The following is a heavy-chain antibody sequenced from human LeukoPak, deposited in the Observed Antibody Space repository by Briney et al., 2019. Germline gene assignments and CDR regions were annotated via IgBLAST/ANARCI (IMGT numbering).Heavy chain of an antibody. CDR2: ISGVSGSTT. V-gene: IGHV3-23*01. CDR3: AKNVGSGRGVPYGMDV. D-gene: IGHD3-10*01. CDR1: GFNFGDYA. J-gene: IGHJ6*02. Sequence: GGSLRLSCAASGFNFGDYAMRWVRQAPGKGLEWVSAISGVSGSTTIYAASVRGRFTVSRDNPKSRLYLQMSSLRVEDSAVYYCAKNVGSGRGVPYGMDVWGQGTTVTVAS.